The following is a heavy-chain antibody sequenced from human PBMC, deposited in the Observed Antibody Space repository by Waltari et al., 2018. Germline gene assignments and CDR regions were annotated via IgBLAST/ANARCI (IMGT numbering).Heavy chain of an antibody. Sequence: QLQESGPGLVKPSETLSLTCTVSGASISSYYWSWIRQPPGKGLEWIGYIYSSRSTNYNPSLKSRITISVDTSKNQSSLKLSSVTAADTAVYYCARDGGLDYYYYYMDVWGKGTTVSVSS. J-gene: IGHJ6*03. CDR3: ARDGGLDYYYYYMDV. CDR1: GASISSYY. D-gene: IGHD3-16*01. V-gene: IGHV4-59*13. CDR2: IYSSRST.